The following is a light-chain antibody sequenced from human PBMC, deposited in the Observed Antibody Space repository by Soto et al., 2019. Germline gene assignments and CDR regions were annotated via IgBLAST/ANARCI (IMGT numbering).Light chain of an antibody. J-gene: IGLJ1*01. CDR1: SSDVGAYNF. CDR2: NVY. V-gene: IGLV2-14*03. CDR3: SAYTVSRTYV. Sequence: QSVLTQPASVSGSPGQSITISCTGTSSDVGAYNFVSWHQQHPGKAPKLMIYNVYDRPSGISYRFYGSKSGNTASLTISGLQGEDEADYYCSAYTVSRTYVFGTGTKLTVL.